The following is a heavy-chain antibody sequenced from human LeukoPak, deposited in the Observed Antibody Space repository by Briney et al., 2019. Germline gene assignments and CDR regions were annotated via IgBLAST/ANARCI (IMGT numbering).Heavy chain of an antibody. V-gene: IGHV4-31*03. D-gene: IGHD4-11*01. CDR2: IYYSGST. CDR1: GGSISSGGYY. J-gene: IGHJ5*02. Sequence: SGTLSLTCTVSGGSISSGGYYWSWIRQHPGKGLEWIGYIYYSGSTYYNPSLKSRVTISVDTSKNQFSLKLSSVTAADTAVYYCARGDYTKNWFDPWGQGTLVTVSS. CDR3: ARGDYTKNWFDP.